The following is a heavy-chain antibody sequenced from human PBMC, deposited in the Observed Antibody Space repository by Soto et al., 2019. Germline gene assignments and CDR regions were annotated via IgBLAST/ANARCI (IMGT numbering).Heavy chain of an antibody. Sequence: PGGSLRLSCAGSGFTLSDHYIDWVRQAPGKGLEWISYIHASSISNIYYADSVKGRFTISRDNAKNSLYLQMDSLRAEDTAVYYCARDGTTGTANYHYAMDVWGQGTTVTVSS. CDR2: IHASSISNI. J-gene: IGHJ6*02. V-gene: IGHV3-11*04. CDR3: ARDGTTGTANYHYAMDV. CDR1: GFTLSDHY. D-gene: IGHD4-17*01.